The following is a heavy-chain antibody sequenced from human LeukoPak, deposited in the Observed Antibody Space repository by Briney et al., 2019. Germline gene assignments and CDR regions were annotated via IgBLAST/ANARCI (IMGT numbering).Heavy chain of an antibody. CDR3: ASGPGDSGSYYEVAGYYYMDV. J-gene: IGHJ6*03. V-gene: IGHV4-59*01. D-gene: IGHD1-26*01. Sequence: SETLSLTCTVSGGSISSYYWSWIRQPPGKGLEWIGYIYYSGSTNYNPSLKSRVTISVDTSKNQFSLKLSSVTAADTAVYYCASGPGDSGSYYEVAGYYYMDVWGKGTTVTVSS. CDR1: GGSISSYY. CDR2: IYYSGST.